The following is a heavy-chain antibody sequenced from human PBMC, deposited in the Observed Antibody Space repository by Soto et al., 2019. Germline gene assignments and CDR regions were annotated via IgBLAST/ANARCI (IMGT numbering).Heavy chain of an antibody. CDR3: ARDGGMDGQQLVPTFDY. CDR1: GYTFTSYY. CDR2: INPSGGST. J-gene: IGHJ4*02. Sequence: QVQLVQSGAEVKKPGASVKVSCKASGYTFTSYYMHWVRQAPGQGLEWMGIINPSGGSTSYAQKFQGRVTRTRDTSTSTVYMELSSLRSEDTAVYYCARDGGMDGQQLVPTFDYWGQGTLVTVSS. V-gene: IGHV1-46*01. D-gene: IGHD6-13*01.